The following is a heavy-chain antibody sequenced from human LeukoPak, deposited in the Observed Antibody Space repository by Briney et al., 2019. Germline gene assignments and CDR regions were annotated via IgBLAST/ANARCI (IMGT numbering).Heavy chain of an antibody. D-gene: IGHD3-22*01. Sequence: ASVKVSCKASGYTFTSYGISWVRQAPGQGLEWMGWISAYNGNTNYAQKLQGRVTMTTDTSTSTAYMELRSLRSDDTAVYYCARDYLTMIVVVIQDYYYGMDVWGQGTTVTVSS. V-gene: IGHV1-18*01. J-gene: IGHJ6*02. CDR1: GYTFTSYG. CDR3: ARDYLTMIVVVIQDYYYGMDV. CDR2: ISAYNGNT.